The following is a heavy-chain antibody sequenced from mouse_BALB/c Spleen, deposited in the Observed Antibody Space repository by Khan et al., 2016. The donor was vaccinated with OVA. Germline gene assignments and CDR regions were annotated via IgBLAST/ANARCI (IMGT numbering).Heavy chain of an antibody. CDR2: INYSGST. J-gene: IGHJ3*01. V-gene: IGHV3-2*02. Sequence: EVKLEESGPGLVKPSQSLSLTCTVTGYSITSDYAWNWIRQFPGNRLEWMGYINYSGSTSKKPSLKSRMSISRDTSKNQIFLQLNSGTTEDTATYYCVRGRSYWGQGTLVTVSA. CDR1: GYSITSDYA. CDR3: VRGRSY.